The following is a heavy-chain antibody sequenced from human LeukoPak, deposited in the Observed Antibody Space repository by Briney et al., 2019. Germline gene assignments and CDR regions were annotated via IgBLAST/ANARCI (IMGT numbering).Heavy chain of an antibody. CDR3: AREARYCSGGSCYIHCFDY. CDR1: GYTFTSYG. V-gene: IGHV1-18*01. Sequence: ASVKVSCKASGYTFTSYGISWVRQAPGQGVEWMGWISAYNGNTNYAQKLQGRVTMTIDTSTSTAYMELRSLRSDDTAAYYCAREARYCSGGSCYIHCFDYWGQGTLVTVSS. CDR2: ISAYNGNT. J-gene: IGHJ4*02. D-gene: IGHD2-15*01.